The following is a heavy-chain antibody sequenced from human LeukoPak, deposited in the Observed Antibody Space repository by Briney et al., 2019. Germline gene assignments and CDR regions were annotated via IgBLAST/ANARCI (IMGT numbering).Heavy chain of an antibody. CDR2: MYDSGST. CDR1: GGSISSYY. CDR3: ARDGQEWLHELTFDY. J-gene: IGHJ4*02. Sequence: PSETLSLTCSVSGGSISSYYWSWIRQPPGKGLELIGYMYDSGSTNNNPSLKSRVTISVDTSKNQFSLRLSSVTAADTAVYYCARDGQEWLHELTFDYWGQGTLVTVSS. D-gene: IGHD3-3*01. V-gene: IGHV4-59*01.